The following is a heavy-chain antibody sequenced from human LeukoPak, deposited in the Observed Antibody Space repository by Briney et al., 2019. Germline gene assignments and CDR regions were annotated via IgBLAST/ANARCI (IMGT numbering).Heavy chain of an antibody. D-gene: IGHD4-17*01. CDR3: ARDRIIYGDYGDAFDI. CDR2: IYTSGST. CDR1: GGSISSYY. Sequence: SETLSLTCTVSGGSISSYYWSWIRQPAGKGLEWIGRIYTSGSTNYNPSLKSRVTMSVDTSKNQFSLKLSSVTAEDTAVYFCARDRIIYGDYGDAFDIWGQGTVVTVSS. J-gene: IGHJ3*02. V-gene: IGHV4-4*07.